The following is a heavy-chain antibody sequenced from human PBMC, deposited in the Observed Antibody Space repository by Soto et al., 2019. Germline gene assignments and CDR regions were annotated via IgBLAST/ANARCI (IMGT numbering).Heavy chain of an antibody. CDR3: AREMIPMIMGGMSAMDV. CDR2: ISFDGTNK. CDR1: KFTFASYV. D-gene: IGHD3-22*01. V-gene: IGHV3-30*04. J-gene: IGHJ6*02. Sequence: QVQLVESGGGVVQPERSQRLSCTASKFTFASYVMQWVRQAPGEGLEWVALISFDGTNKYYADSVKGRFTISRDNSKNTMYLQMNSLRPEDTAVYYCAREMIPMIMGGMSAMDVWGQGTTVTVS.